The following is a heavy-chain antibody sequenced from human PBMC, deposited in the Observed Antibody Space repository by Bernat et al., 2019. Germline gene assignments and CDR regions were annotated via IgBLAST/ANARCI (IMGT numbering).Heavy chain of an antibody. V-gene: IGHV1-69*01. Sequence: QVQLVQSGAEVKKPGSSVKVSCKASGGTFSSYAISWVRQAPGQGLEWMGGIIPIFGTANYAQKFQGRVTITADESTSTAYMELSSLRSEDTAVYYCARVFRNIVVVPAAMAFDLWGSGTLVTVSS. CDR3: ARVFRNIVVVPAAMAFDL. D-gene: IGHD2-2*01. J-gene: IGHJ2*01. CDR1: GGTFSSYA. CDR2: IIPIFGTA.